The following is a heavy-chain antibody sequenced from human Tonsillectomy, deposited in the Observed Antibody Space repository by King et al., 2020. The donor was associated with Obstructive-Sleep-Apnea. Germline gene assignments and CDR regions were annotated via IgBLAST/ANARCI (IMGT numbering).Heavy chain of an antibody. Sequence: VQLVQSGAEVKKPGASVKVSCKASGYTFTNYYMHWVRQAPGQGLEWMGIINPSGVGTNYAKKFQGRVTLTRDTSTSTVYMELSSLRSEDTAVYYCSRDRVGGGYYYGMDVWGQGTTVTVSS. J-gene: IGHJ6*02. CDR2: INPSGVGT. CDR1: GYTFTNYY. V-gene: IGHV1-46*03. CDR3: SRDRVGGGYYYGMDV. D-gene: IGHD3-16*01.